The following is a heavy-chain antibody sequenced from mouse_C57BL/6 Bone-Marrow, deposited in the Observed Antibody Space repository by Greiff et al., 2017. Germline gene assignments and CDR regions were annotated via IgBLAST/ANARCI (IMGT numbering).Heavy chain of an antibody. Sequence: VQLQQSGAELVKPGASVKLSCKASGYTFTSYWMHWVKQRPGRGLEWIGRIYPNSGCTKYNEQFKSKATLTVDKPSSTAYMQISSLTSEDAAVYYCARNYYGMDYWGQGTSVTVSS. V-gene: IGHV1-72*01. CDR2: IYPNSGCT. J-gene: IGHJ4*01. CDR3: ARNYYGMDY. CDR1: GYTFTSYW.